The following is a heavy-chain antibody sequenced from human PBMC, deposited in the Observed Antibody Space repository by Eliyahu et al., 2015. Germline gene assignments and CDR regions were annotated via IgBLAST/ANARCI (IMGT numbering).Heavy chain of an antibody. CDR2: ISSSSSYT. CDR1: GFPXSDYX. V-gene: IGHV3-11*06. CDR3: AGGRGSVVVPAAIWGPALGY. Sequence: QVQLVESGGGLVKPGGSLXLSCAASGFPXSDYXXXWFXQAPGKGLEWVSYISSSSSYTNYADSVKGRCTISRDNAKNSLYLQMNSLRAEDTAVYYCAGGRGSVVVPAAIWGPALGYWGQGTLVTVSS. J-gene: IGHJ4*02. D-gene: IGHD2-2*02.